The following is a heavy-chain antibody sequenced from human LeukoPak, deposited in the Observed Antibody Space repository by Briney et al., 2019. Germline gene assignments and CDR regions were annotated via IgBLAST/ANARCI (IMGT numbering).Heavy chain of an antibody. J-gene: IGHJ4*02. D-gene: IGHD1-26*01. CDR2: VDHGGTT. V-gene: IGHV4-38-2*02. CDR1: GYSITSGYY. CDR3: ARVAHDVVGGSVIWYYFGY. Sequence: SSETLSLTCTVSGYSITSGYYWGWIRQSPGKGLEWIGNVDHGGTTFYNASLKSRVTISVDTSKNQFSLKLNSVTAADTAVYCARVAHDVVGGSVIWYYFGYWGQGTLVTVSS.